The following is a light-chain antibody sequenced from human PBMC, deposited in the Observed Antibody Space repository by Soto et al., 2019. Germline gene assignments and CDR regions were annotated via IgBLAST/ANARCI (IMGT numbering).Light chain of an antibody. CDR3: QQSYSRLVT. V-gene: IGKV1-39*01. CDR1: ESINSY. CDR2: AAS. J-gene: IGKJ1*01. Sequence: DIQMTQSPSSLSASVEDRVIITCRASESINSYLNWYQQKPGKAPKLLIYAASSLQSGVPSRFSGSGSETAFTLTISNLQPEDSATYYCQQSYSRLVTFGQGTKVEIK.